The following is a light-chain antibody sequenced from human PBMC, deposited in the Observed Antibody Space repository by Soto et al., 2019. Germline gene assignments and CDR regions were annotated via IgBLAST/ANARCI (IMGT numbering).Light chain of an antibody. CDR1: SSNIGNKY. J-gene: IGLJ1*01. CDR3: GSWDSSLSAYV. V-gene: IGLV1-51*01. Sequence: QSVLAQPPSVSAAPGQKVTISCSGSSSNIGNKYVSWYQQLPGTAPKLLIYDNNKRPSGIPDRVSGSKSGTSATLGITGFQTGDEADYYCGSWDSSLSAYVFGTGTKVTVL. CDR2: DNN.